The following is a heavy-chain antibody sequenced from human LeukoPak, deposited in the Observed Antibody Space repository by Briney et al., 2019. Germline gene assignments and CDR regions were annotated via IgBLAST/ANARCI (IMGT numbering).Heavy chain of an antibody. CDR2: IYYSGST. D-gene: IGHD3-22*01. CDR1: GGSISSGGYY. J-gene: IGHJ4*02. Sequence: PSETLSLTCTVSGGSISSGGYYWSWIRQHPGKGLEWIGYIYYSGSTYYNPSLKSRVTISVDTSKNQFSLKLSSVTAADTAVYYCASRGDTSGYYYFDYWGQGTLVTVSS. V-gene: IGHV4-31*03. CDR3: ASRGDTSGYYYFDY.